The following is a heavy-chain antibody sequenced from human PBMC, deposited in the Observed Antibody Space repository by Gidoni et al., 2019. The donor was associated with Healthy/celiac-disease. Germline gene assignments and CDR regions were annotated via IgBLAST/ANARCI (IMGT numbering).Heavy chain of an antibody. CDR1: RFPFSSYA. J-gene: IGHJ4*02. V-gene: IGHV3-23*01. CDR3: AKDQGTVVPYYFDY. D-gene: IGHD2-15*01. Sequence: EFQLLESAGGLVPPRGSLRLSCASSRFPFSSYAMSWLRQAPGKGLEWVSASSGSGGSTYYADSGKGRFTISRDNSKNTLYLQMNSLRAEDTAVYYCAKDQGTVVPYYFDYWGQGTLVTVSS. CDR2: SSGSGGST.